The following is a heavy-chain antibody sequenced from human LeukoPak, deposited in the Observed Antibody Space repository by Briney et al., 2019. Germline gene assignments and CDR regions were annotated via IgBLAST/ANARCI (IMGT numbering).Heavy chain of an antibody. J-gene: IGHJ5*02. CDR3: ARDGDCSGGSCYEPAGWFDP. Sequence: GGSLRLSCAASGFTVSSNYMSWVRQAPGKGLEWVSVIYSGGSTYYADSVKGRFTISRDNSKNTLYLQMNSLRAEDTAVYYCARDGDCSGGSCYEPAGWFDPWGQGTLVTVSS. CDR2: IYSGGST. CDR1: GFTVSSNY. D-gene: IGHD2-15*01. V-gene: IGHV3-66*01.